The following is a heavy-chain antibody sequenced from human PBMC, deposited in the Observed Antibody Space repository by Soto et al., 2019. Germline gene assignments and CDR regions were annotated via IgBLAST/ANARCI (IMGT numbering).Heavy chain of an antibody. Sequence: QVQLVQSGAEVKKPGASVKVSCKASGYTFTSYGISWVRQAPGQGREWMGWISAYNGNTNYAQKLQGRVTMTTDTSTSTAYMELRSMRSDDTAVYYCASYHRNYYYYGMDVWGQGTTVTVSS. J-gene: IGHJ6*02. CDR3: ASYHRNYYYYGMDV. V-gene: IGHV1-18*01. D-gene: IGHD3-16*02. CDR2: ISAYNGNT. CDR1: GYTFTSYG.